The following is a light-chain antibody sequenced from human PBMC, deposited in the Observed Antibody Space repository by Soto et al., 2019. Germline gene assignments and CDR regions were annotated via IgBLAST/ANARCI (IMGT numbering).Light chain of an antibody. V-gene: IGLV1-40*01. Sequence: QSVLTQTPSVSGAPGQRVTISCTGRNSNIGAGYDVHWYQHLPGTAPKLLIYGTTNRPSGVPDRFSGSKSGNTASLTVSGLQAEDEADYYCSSYRSSGTLYVFGTGTKLTVL. J-gene: IGLJ1*01. CDR3: SSYRSSGTLYV. CDR1: NSNIGAGYD. CDR2: GTT.